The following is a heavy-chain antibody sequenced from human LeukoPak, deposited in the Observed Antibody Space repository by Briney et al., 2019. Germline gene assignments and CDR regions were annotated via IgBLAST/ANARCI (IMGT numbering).Heavy chain of an antibody. CDR2: ISGSGGST. D-gene: IGHD4-17*01. J-gene: IGHJ4*02. V-gene: IGHV3-23*01. CDR3: AKDLSTVTEYFDY. Sequence: PAGSLRLSCAASGFTFSSYARSWVRQAPGKGLEWISAISGSGGSTYYADSVKGRFTISRDNSKNTLYLQMNSLRAEDTAVYYCAKDLSTVTEYFDYWGQGTLVTVSS. CDR1: GFTFSSYA.